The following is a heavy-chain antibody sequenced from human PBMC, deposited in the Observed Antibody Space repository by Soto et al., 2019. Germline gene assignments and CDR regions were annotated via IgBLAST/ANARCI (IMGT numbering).Heavy chain of an antibody. D-gene: IGHD2-15*01. V-gene: IGHV4-59*01. CDR1: GGSISSYY. CDR3: ARGKVVSGRGNRNYYYYYGMDV. J-gene: IGHJ6*02. Sequence: SETLSLTCTVSGGSISSYYWSWIRQPPGKGLEWIGYIYYSGSTNYNPSLKSRVTISVDTSKNQFSLKLSSVTAADTAVYYCARGKVVSGRGNRNYYYYYGMDVWGQGTTVT. CDR2: IYYSGST.